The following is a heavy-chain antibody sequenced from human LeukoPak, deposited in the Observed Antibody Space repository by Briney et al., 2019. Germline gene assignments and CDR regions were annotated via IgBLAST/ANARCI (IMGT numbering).Heavy chain of an antibody. V-gene: IGHV3-30*02. CDR1: GFTFSSYG. CDR2: IRYDGSNK. D-gene: IGHD2-2*01. CDR3: AKVYCSSTSCYEPLYYYYYMDV. Sequence: GGSLRLSCAASGFTFSSYGMHWVRQAPGKGLEWVAFIRYDGSNKYYADSVKGRFTISRDNSKNTLYLQMNSLRAEDTAVYYCAKVYCSSTSCYEPLYYYYYMDVWGKGTTVTVSS. J-gene: IGHJ6*03.